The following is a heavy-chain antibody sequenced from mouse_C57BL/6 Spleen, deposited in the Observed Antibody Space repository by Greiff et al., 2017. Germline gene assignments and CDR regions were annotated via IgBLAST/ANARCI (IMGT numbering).Heavy chain of an antibody. CDR2: IYPRSGNT. D-gene: IGHD1-1*01. V-gene: IGHV1-81*01. CDR3: ARSGDYEWYFDV. Sequence: QVQLQQSGAELARPGASVKLSCKASGYTFTSYGISWVKQITGQGLEWIGEIYPRSGNTYYNEKFKGKATLTADKSSSTAYMELRSLTSEDSAVYFCARSGDYEWYFDVWGTGTTVTVSS. J-gene: IGHJ1*03. CDR1: GYTFTSYG.